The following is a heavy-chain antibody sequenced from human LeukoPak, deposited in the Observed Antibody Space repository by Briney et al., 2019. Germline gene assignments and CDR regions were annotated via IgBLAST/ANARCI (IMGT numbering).Heavy chain of an antibody. Sequence: SETLSLTCTVSGYSISSGYYWGWIRQPPGKGLEWIGSIYHSGSTYYNPSLKSRVTISVDTSKNQFSLKLSSVTAADTAVYYCARMISYYDSSGYKSFDYWGQGTLVTVSS. D-gene: IGHD3-22*01. CDR2: IYHSGST. CDR3: ARMISYYDSSGYKSFDY. V-gene: IGHV4-38-2*02. CDR1: GYSISSGYY. J-gene: IGHJ4*02.